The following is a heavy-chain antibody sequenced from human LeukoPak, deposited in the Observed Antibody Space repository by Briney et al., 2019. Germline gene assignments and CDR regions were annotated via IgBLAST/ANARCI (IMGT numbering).Heavy chain of an antibody. CDR3: GKEVERHFDLKY. J-gene: IGHJ4*02. CDR2: FYSGGDT. Sequence: GGSLRLSCAVSGFTVSSNHMSWVRQAPGKGLEWVSVFYSGGDTHYADSVKGRFTISRDNSKKILYLQMNSLRAEDTAVYYCGKEVERHFDLKYWGQGTLVTVSS. V-gene: IGHV3-53*01. CDR1: GFTVSSNH.